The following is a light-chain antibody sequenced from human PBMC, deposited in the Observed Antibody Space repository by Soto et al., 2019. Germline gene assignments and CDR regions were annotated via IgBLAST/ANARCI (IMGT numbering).Light chain of an antibody. J-gene: IGKJ3*01. CDR1: RDVYINA. Sequence: VVLTQSPATLSLSPGEPATLSCRASRDVYINALAWYQQKPGRTPTLLIYGASTRATGIPDRFSATGSGTEFSLPISSLEPEDFAVYYCQQYGASPFTFGPGTRVEI. CDR3: QQYGASPFT. V-gene: IGKV3-20*01. CDR2: GAS.